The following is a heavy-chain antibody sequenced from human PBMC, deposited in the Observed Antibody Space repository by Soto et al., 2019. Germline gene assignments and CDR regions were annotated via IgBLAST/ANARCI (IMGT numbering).Heavy chain of an antibody. CDR1: CYSIITGYY. D-gene: IGHD3-22*01. V-gene: IGHV4-38-2*01. CDR2: IYLSRST. CDR3: ARVSYFDTTGYYSYFDY. J-gene: IGHJ4*02. Sequence: SETLSLTCAVSCYSIITGYYWGWSRQPPGKGLELIGSIYLSRSTYYNPSLKSRVTISIDMSKNQFSLKLTSLTAADTAVYYCARVSYFDTTGYYSYFDYWGQGTLVTVSS.